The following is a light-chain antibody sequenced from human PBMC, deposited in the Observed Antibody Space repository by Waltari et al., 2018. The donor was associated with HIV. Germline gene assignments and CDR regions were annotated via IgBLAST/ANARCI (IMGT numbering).Light chain of an antibody. CDR2: SNN. V-gene: IGLV1-44*01. Sequence: QSVLTQPPSASGTPGRRVTISCSANNSNVGSNPVNWYRQVPGTAPKLLMFSNNQRPSGVPERFSGATSGTSASLAIRRLKSEDEADYYCAARDNSLNACVFGGGTKVTVL. CDR3: AARDNSLNACV. CDR1: NSNVGSNP. J-gene: IGLJ2*01.